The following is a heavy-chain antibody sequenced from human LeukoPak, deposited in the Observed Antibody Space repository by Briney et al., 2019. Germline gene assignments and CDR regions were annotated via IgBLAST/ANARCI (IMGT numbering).Heavy chain of an antibody. CDR3: ARADSSGWYYFDY. V-gene: IGHV1-2*06. CDR1: GYTFTAYY. J-gene: IGHJ4*02. CDR2: INPKSGGT. Sequence: ASVKVSCKASGYTFTAYYIHWVRQAPGQGLEWMGRINPKSGGTNYAQKFQGRVTMTRDTSISTAYMELSRLRSDDTAVYYCARADSSGWYYFDYWGQGTLVTVSS. D-gene: IGHD6-19*01.